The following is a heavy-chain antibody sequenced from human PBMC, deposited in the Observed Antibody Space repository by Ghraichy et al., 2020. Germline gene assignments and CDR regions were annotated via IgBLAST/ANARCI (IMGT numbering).Heavy chain of an antibody. CDR1: GGSITSYY. J-gene: IGHJ5*01. Sequence: SETLSLTCTVSGGSITSYYWSWIRQPPGKALEWIGYIYYSGSTNYNPSLESRVTISVDTSKNQFSLQLRSMTAADTAMYYCAREVALGSTVNWFDSWGRGTLVAVSS. CDR2: IYYSGST. CDR3: AREVALGSTVNWFDS. D-gene: IGHD2-15*01. V-gene: IGHV4-59*01.